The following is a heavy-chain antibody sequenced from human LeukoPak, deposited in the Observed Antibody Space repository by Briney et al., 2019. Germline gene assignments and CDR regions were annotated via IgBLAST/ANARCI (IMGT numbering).Heavy chain of an antibody. J-gene: IGHJ4*02. CDR1: GFTFSSYA. D-gene: IGHD3-22*01. V-gene: IGHV3-30*04. Sequence: GRSLRLSCAASGFTFSSYAMHWVRQAPGKGLEWVAVISYDGSNKYYADSVKGRFTISRDNSKNTLYLQMNSLRAEDTAVYYCARDYYDSSGYYRPDALAYWGQGTLVTVSS. CDR2: ISYDGSNK. CDR3: ARDYYDSSGYYRPDALAY.